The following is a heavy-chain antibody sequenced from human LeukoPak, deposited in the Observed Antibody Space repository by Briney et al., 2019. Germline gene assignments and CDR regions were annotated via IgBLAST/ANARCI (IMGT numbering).Heavy chain of an antibody. V-gene: IGHV4-34*01. Sequence: SETLSLTCAVYGGSFSGYYWSWIRQPPGKGLEWIGEINHSGSTNYNPSLKSRVTISVDTSKNQFSLKLSSVTAADTAVYYCARRKNFDYWGQGTLVTVSS. J-gene: IGHJ4*02. CDR2: INHSGST. CDR3: ARRKNFDY. CDR1: GGSFSGYY.